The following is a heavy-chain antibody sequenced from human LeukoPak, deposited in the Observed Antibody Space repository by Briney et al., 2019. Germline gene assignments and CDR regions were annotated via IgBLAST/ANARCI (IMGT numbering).Heavy chain of an antibody. J-gene: IGHJ6*03. CDR1: GYSLTGYY. V-gene: IGHV1-2*02. D-gene: IGHD6-6*01. CDR3: ARDGGRRSAARPKFYYYMDV. CDR2: ITPKTGVT. Sequence: ASVKVSCKASGYSLTGYYLHWLRQAPGQGLEWMGWITPKTGVTNYAPKFQGRVTMTRDTSLSTAYMELTRLKSDDTAVYFCARDGGRRSAARPKFYYYMDVWGKGTTVIVSS.